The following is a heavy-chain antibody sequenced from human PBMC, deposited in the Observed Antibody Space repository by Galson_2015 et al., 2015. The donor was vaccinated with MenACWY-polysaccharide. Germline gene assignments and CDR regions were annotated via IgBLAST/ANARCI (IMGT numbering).Heavy chain of an antibody. Sequence: SLRLSCAASGFTFSDYYMSWIRQAPGKGLEWVSYISSSGSTIYYADSVKGRFTISRDNAKNSLYLQMNSLRAEDTAVYYCARVEPASYYFDYWGQGTLVTVSS. J-gene: IGHJ4*02. D-gene: IGHD1-14*01. CDR3: ARVEPASYYFDY. CDR2: ISSSGSTI. V-gene: IGHV3-11*01. CDR1: GFTFSDYY.